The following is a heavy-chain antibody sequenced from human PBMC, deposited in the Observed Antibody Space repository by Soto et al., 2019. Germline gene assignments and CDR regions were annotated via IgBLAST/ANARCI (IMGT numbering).Heavy chain of an antibody. D-gene: IGHD3-22*01. J-gene: IGHJ4*02. CDR3: AKALPHYYDSSGYYFDY. CDR1: GFTFSSYG. CDR2: ISYDGSNK. Sequence: GGSLRLSCAASGFTFSSYGMHWVRQAPGKGLEWVAVISYDGSNKYYADSVKGRFTISRDNSKNTLYLQMNSLRAEDTAVYYCAKALPHYYDSSGYYFDYWGQGTLVTVSS. V-gene: IGHV3-30*18.